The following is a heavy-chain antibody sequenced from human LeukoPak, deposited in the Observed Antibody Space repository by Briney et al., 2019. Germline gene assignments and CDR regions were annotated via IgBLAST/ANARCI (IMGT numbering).Heavy chain of an antibody. CDR2: IYAGDSDT. V-gene: IGHV5-51*07. CDR1: GYSFTNYW. Sequence: GESLKISCKGSGYSFTNYWINWVHQMLGKGREWMGIIYAGDSDTRYSPSFQGQVPISVDKSVNTAYLQFSKLKASDTAIYYCARAIDYDPFDYWGQGTLVTVSS. J-gene: IGHJ4*02. CDR3: ARAIDYDPFDY. D-gene: IGHD3-22*01.